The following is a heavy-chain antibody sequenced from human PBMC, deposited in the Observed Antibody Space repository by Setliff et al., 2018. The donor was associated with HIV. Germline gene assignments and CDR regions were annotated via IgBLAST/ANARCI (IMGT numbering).Heavy chain of an antibody. D-gene: IGHD3-3*02. J-gene: IGHJ5*02. V-gene: IGHV4-61*02. CDR3: ARTIREHLAVLWFDP. CDR2: IYTSGST. CDR1: GGSISSGIYY. Sequence: SETLSLTCTVSGGSISSGIYYWSWIRQPAGKGLEWIWRIYTSGSTKYNPSLESRVTISVDTSKNQFSLRLSSVTAADTAVYYCARTIREHLAVLWFDPWGQGTLVTVSS.